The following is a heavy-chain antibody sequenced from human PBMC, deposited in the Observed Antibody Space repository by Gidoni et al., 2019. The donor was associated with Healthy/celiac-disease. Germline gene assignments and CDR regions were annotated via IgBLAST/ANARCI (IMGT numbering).Heavy chain of an antibody. CDR3: ARGPGYMVRGVIISDAFDI. Sequence: QVQLVQSGAEVKKPGASVKVSCKASGYTFTSYDINWVRQATGQGLEWMGWMNPNSGNTGYAQKFQGRVTMTRNTSISTAYMELSSLRSEDTAVYYCARGPGYMVRGVIISDAFDIRGQGTMVTVSS. CDR2: MNPNSGNT. D-gene: IGHD3-10*01. CDR1: GYTFTSYD. J-gene: IGHJ3*02. V-gene: IGHV1-8*01.